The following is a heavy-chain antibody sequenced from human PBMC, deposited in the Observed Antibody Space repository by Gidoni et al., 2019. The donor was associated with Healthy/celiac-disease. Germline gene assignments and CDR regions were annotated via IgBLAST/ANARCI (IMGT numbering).Heavy chain of an antibody. CDR3: MRELLQRGWFDP. Sequence: QVQLVESGGGVVQPGRSLRLSCAASGFTFSSYGMHWVRQAPGKGLEWVAVISYDGSNKYYADNSKNTLYLQMNSLRAEDTAVYYCMRELLQRGWFDPWGQGTLVTVSS. CDR1: GFTFSSYG. D-gene: IGHD1-26*01. V-gene: IGHV3-30*03. CDR2: ISYDGSNK. J-gene: IGHJ5*02.